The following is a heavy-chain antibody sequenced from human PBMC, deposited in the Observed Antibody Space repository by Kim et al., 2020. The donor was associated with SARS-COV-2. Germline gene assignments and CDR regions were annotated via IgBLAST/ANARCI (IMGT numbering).Heavy chain of an antibody. CDR2: IKEDGSEK. D-gene: IGHD6-13*01. V-gene: IGHV3-7*03. J-gene: IGHJ5*02. CDR1: AFTFSSYW. Sequence: GGSLRLSCAASAFTFSSYWMSWVRQVPGKGLEWVANIKEDGSEKYYMDSVKGRFTISRDNAKNSLYLQMNSLRAEDTVVYYCARDRYEGSSWYGLDPWGRRTLLTVSS. CDR3: ARDRYEGSSWYGLDP.